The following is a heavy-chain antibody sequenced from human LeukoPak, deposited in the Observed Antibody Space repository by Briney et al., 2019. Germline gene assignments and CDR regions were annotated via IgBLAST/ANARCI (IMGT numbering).Heavy chain of an antibody. J-gene: IGHJ5*02. V-gene: IGHV3-23*01. Sequence: GGSLRLSCAASGFTFSSYAMSWVRQAPGKGLEWVSTISGSGGSTYYADSVKGRFTISRDNAKTSLYLQMNSLRVEDTAVYYCARDFVVVAAATSGFDTWGQGTLVTVSS. D-gene: IGHD2-15*01. CDR1: GFTFSSYA. CDR3: ARDFVVVAAATSGFDT. CDR2: ISGSGGST.